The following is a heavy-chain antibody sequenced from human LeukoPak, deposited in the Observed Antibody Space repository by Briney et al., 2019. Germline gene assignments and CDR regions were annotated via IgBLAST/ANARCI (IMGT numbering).Heavy chain of an antibody. D-gene: IGHD3-3*01. J-gene: IGHJ3*02. Sequence: ASVKVSCKASGYTFTSYGISWVRQAPGQGLEWMGWISAYNGNTNYAQKLQGRVTITTDTSTSTAYMELRSLRSDDTAVYYCARGAFTIFGVVTMGAFDIWGQGTMVTVSS. CDR2: ISAYNGNT. V-gene: IGHV1-18*01. CDR1: GYTFTSYG. CDR3: ARGAFTIFGVVTMGAFDI.